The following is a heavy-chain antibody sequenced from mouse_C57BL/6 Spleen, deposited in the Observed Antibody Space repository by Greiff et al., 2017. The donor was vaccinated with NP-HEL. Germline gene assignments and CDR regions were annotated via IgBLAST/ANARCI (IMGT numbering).Heavy chain of an antibody. J-gene: IGHJ1*03. D-gene: IGHD2-4*01. CDR3: VRYYDYERYFDV. CDR1: GYTFTSYW. CDR2: IYPGSGST. V-gene: IGHV1-55*01. Sequence: QVQLQQPGAELVKPGASVMMSCKASGYTFTSYWITWVKQRPGQGLEWIGDIYPGSGSTNYNEKFKSKATLTVDTSSSTAYMQLSSLTSEDSAVYYCVRYYDYERYFDVWGTGTTVTVSS.